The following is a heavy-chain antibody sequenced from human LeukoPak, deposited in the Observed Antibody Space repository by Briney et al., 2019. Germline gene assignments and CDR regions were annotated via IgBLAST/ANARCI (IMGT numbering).Heavy chain of an antibody. CDR1: GGSISTYY. CDR3: ARGRGGGGSSNNWFDP. Sequence: SETLSLTCTVSGGSISTYYWSWIRQPPGKGLEWIGYIYYSGTTYYNPSLKSRVTMSVDTPKNQFSLKLSSVTAADTAVYFCARGRGGGGSSNNWFDPWGQGTLVTVSS. J-gene: IGHJ5*02. V-gene: IGHV4-59*12. D-gene: IGHD2-15*01. CDR2: IYYSGTT.